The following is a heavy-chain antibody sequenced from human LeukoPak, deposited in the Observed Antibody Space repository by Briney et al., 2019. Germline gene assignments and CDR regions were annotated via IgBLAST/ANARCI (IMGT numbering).Heavy chain of an antibody. V-gene: IGHV3-7*01. J-gene: IGHJ4*02. CDR3: ARDRGGSGRYEFES. CDR2: IKPDRSEK. Sequence: VGSLRLSCADSGFTFSTYWMSWVRQVPGKGLEWVASIKPDRSEKYYVDFVKGRFTISRDNAKNSLYLQLNSLRAEDTALFYCARDRGGSGRYEFESWGQGTLVSVSS. D-gene: IGHD6-19*01. CDR1: GFTFSTYW.